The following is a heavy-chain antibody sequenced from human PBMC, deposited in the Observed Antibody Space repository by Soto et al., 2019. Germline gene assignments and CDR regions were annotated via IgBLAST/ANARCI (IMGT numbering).Heavy chain of an antibody. CDR3: ARGDREDIAVVIGFRPGEYGVDV. J-gene: IGHJ6*02. D-gene: IGHD2-15*01. CDR2: ISYDGGNK. Sequence: QVQLVESGGGVVQPGRSLRLSCAASGFTFRNYAMHWVRQAPGKGLECVAVISYDGGNKFYRDYVKGRFTISRDNSKNTLYLQINSLRYEDTAVYYCARGDREDIAVVIGFRPGEYGVDVWGQGTTVTVSS. CDR1: GFTFRNYA. V-gene: IGHV3-30-3*01.